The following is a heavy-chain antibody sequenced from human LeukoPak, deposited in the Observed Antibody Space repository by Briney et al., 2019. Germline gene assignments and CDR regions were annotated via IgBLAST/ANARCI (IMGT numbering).Heavy chain of an antibody. Sequence: QPGGSLRLSCAASGFIFGSYDMNWVRQAPGKGLEWVSYISSSGSSIYNADSVKGRFTISRDNAKNSLFLQMNSLRAEDTAMYYCARDWMLFHRPDYWGQGTLVTVSS. J-gene: IGHJ4*02. CDR3: ARDWMLFHRPDY. CDR1: GFIFGSYD. D-gene: IGHD2-21*01. CDR2: ISSSGSSI. V-gene: IGHV3-48*03.